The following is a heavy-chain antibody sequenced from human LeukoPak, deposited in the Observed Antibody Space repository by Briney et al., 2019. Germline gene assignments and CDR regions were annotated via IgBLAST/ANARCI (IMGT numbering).Heavy chain of an antibody. CDR2: VHSSGDI. V-gene: IGHV4-61*02. CDR3: ARGASPKDGLFFYY. Sequence: SQTLSLTCSVSGVSITSGSYYCGWIRQSAGKGLEWIGRVHSSGDIYHNAAFRSRAAVSGGASKNQFSLQFNSVTAADTAVYYCARGASPKDGLFFYYWGQGALITVSS. CDR1: GVSITSGSYY. D-gene: IGHD3-16*01. J-gene: IGHJ4*02.